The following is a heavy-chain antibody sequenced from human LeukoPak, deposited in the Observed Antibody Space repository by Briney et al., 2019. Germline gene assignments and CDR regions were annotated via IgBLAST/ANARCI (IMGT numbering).Heavy chain of an antibody. CDR2: INRDGSST. J-gene: IGHJ6*02. CDR1: GFTFSSFW. Sequence: PGGSLRLSCAASGFTFSSFWMHWVRHAPGKGLVWVSRINRDGSSTSYADSVKGRFTMSRDNAKNTLYLQMNSLRAEDTAVYYCTRDVSCGMDVWGQGTTVTVS. D-gene: IGHD2-15*01. V-gene: IGHV3-74*01. CDR3: TRDVSCGMDV.